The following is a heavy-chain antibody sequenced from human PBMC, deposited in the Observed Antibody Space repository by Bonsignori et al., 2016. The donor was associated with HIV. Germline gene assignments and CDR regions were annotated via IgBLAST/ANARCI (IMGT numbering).Heavy chain of an antibody. CDR2: IYYSGST. D-gene: IGHD5-18*01. Sequence: PGKGLEWIGSIYYSGSTYYNPSLKSRVTISVDTSKNQFSLKLSSVTAADTAVYYCARDGIQLPEGLDYYYMDVWGKGTTVTVSS. J-gene: IGHJ6*03. CDR3: ARDGIQLPEGLDYYYMDV. V-gene: IGHV4-39*07.